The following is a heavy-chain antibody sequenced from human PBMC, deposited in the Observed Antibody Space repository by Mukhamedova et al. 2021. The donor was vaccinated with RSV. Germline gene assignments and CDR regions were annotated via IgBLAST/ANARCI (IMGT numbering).Heavy chain of an antibody. CDR3: SRSLHSRCWPGWGY. J-gene: IGHJ4*02. V-gene: IGHV1-18*01. Sequence: GRQAPGEGLEWMGWISPGSGSTDYAQKFQGRVSMTRDTSATTAYMELTSLTSDDAAIYYCSRSLHSRCWPGWGYWGQGTLVTVSS. CDR2: ISPGSGST. D-gene: IGHD6-19*01.